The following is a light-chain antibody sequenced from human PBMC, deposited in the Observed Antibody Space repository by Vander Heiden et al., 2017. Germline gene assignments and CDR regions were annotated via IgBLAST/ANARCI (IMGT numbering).Light chain of an antibody. Sequence: QLVLTQSPSASASLGPSAKLTCSLSSAHSNYALGWHQHQSVKGARYLINVNRDGSPSQGNGIPDRFSGSSPGTVRYLIISSHQSEDEGEYYCQTWGTGLNWVFGGGTKLTVL. CDR2: VNRDGSP. CDR3: QTWGTGLNWV. CDR1: SAHSNYA. V-gene: IGLV4-69*01. J-gene: IGLJ3*02.